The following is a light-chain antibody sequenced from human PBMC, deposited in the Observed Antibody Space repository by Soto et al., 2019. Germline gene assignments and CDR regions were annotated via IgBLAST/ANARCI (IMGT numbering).Light chain of an antibody. Sequence: QSVLTQPASVSGSPGQSITISCTGTSSDVGAYDYVSWYQQHPDKAPKLMIYEVSNRPSGVSNRFSGSKSVNTDTLTISGLQAEDEADYYCSSYTRSSTRVFGTGTKVTVL. CDR3: SSYTRSSTRV. J-gene: IGLJ1*01. CDR2: EVS. V-gene: IGLV2-14*03. CDR1: SSDVGAYDY.